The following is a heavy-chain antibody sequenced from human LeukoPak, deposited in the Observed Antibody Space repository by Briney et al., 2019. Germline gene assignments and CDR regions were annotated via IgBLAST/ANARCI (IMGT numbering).Heavy chain of an antibody. CDR1: GFTFSDYY. D-gene: IGHD1-26*01. Sequence: PGGSLRLSCAASGFTFSDYYMSWIRQAPGKGLEWASYISSSGSTIYYADSVKGRFTISRDNAKNSLYLQMNSLRAEDTAVYYCARDLKGGSYYGSGFDYWGQGTLVTVSS. CDR3: ARDLKGGSYYGSGFDY. CDR2: ISSSGSTI. J-gene: IGHJ4*02. V-gene: IGHV3-11*01.